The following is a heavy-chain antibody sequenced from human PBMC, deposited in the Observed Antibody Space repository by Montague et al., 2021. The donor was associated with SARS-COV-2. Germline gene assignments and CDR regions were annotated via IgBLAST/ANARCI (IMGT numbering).Heavy chain of an antibody. CDR2: ISWKGGSI. D-gene: IGHD3-22*01. CDR1: GFTFDDYA. V-gene: IGHV3-9*01. CDR3: AKVMMEDYYDSSGSPDAFDI. J-gene: IGHJ3*02. Sequence: SLTLSCAASGFTFDDYAMHWVRQAPVKGLEWVSGISWKGGSIAYXDSVKGRFTISRDNAKNSLYLQMNSLRAEDTALYYCAKVMMEDYYDSSGSPDAFDIWGQGTMVTVSS.